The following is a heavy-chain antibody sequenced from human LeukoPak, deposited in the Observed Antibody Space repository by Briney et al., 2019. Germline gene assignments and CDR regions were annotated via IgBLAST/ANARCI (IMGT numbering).Heavy chain of an antibody. V-gene: IGHV3-21*01. CDR2: ISTSGTYI. CDR3: AKDPSSGWYYLFDP. D-gene: IGHD6-19*01. J-gene: IGHJ5*02. Sequence: PGGSLRLSCAASGLTFSTYGMAWVRQAPGKGLGWVSSISTSGTYIDYADSVKGRFTISRDNSKNTLYLQMNSLRPEDTAVYYCAKDPSSGWYYLFDPWGQGTLVTVSS. CDR1: GLTFSTYG.